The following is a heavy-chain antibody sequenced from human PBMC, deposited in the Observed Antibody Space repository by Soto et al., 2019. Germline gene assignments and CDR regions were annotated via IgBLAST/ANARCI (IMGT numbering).Heavy chain of an antibody. D-gene: IGHD6-19*01. V-gene: IGHV4-34*01. Sequence: LSLTCVVYGGSLTGYYWSWIRQPPGRGLEWIGEINPTGSPKYNPSLMSRVTISVDTSKNQFSMKLSSVTAADTAVFYCARSREQWLVDAFDIWGQGTMVTVSS. J-gene: IGHJ3*02. CDR2: INPTGSP. CDR1: GGSLTGYY. CDR3: ARSREQWLVDAFDI.